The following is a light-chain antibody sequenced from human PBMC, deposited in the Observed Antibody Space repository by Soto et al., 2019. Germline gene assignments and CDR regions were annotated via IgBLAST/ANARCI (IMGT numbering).Light chain of an antibody. V-gene: IGLV2-8*01. CDR2: EVV. Sequence: QSALTQPPSASGSPGQSVTISCTGTKNDVGFYDFVSWYQHHPSKAPRLIIYEVVQRPSGVPDRFSGSKSGNTASLTVSGLQAADEADYFCKSYAGSNTYVFGSGTKVTVL. CDR3: KSYAGSNTYV. J-gene: IGLJ1*01. CDR1: KNDVGFYDF.